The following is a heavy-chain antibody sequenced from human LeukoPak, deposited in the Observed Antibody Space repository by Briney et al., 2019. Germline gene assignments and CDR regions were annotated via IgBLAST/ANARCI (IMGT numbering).Heavy chain of an antibody. CDR1: GYTFTSYW. V-gene: IGHV5-51*01. CDR3: ASILWSGPSP. J-gene: IGHJ4*02. D-gene: IGHD3-3*01. Sequence: GESLKISCKGFGYTFTSYWIGWVRQMPGKGLEWMGVIYPGDSETRYSPSFQGQVTISADKSIGTAYLQWSSLKASDTAMYYCASILWSGPSPWGQGTLVTVSS. CDR2: IYPGDSET.